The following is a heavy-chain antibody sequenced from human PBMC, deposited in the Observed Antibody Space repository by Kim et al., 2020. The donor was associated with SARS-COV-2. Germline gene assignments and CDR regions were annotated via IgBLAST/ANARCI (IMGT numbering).Heavy chain of an antibody. Sequence: ASVKVSCKASGYTFTSYAMHWVRQAPGQRLEWMRWINAGNGNTKYSQKFQGRVTITRDTSASTAYMELSSLRSEDTAVYYCARVWLWFGELLSYGMDVWGQGTTVTVSS. CDR1: GYTFTSYA. J-gene: IGHJ6*02. CDR3: ARVWLWFGELLSYGMDV. CDR2: INAGNGNT. V-gene: IGHV1-3*01. D-gene: IGHD3-10*01.